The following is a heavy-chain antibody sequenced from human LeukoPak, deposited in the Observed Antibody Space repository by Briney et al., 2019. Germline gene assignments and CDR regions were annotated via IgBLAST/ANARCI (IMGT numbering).Heavy chain of an antibody. J-gene: IGHJ4*02. Sequence: GGSLRLSCAASGFTFSSYGMHWVRQAPGKGLEWVAFIRYDGSNKYYAGSVKGRFTISRDNSKNTLYLQMNSLRAEDTAVYYCAKLDFYCSSTSCQFDYWGQGTLVTVSS. CDR2: IRYDGSNK. D-gene: IGHD2-2*01. V-gene: IGHV3-30*02. CDR1: GFTFSSYG. CDR3: AKLDFYCSSTSCQFDY.